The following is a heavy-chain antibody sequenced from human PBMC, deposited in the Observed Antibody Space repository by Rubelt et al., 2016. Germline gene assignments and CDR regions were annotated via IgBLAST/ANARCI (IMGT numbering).Heavy chain of an antibody. CDR3: ARNTQNYYYYGMDV. V-gene: IGHV3-69-1*01. J-gene: IGHJ6*02. D-gene: IGHD2-2*02. CDR2: IYSGGTT. CDR1: GFTFSNYA. Sequence: GGSLRLSCAASGFTFSNYAMHWVRQAPGKGLEWVSVIYSGGTTHYADSVKGRFTISRDNAKNSLYLQMNSLRDEDTAVYYCARNTQNYYYYGMDVWGQGTTVTVSS.